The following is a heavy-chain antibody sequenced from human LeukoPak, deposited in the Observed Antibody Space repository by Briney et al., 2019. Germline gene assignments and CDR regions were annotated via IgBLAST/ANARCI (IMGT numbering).Heavy chain of an antibody. Sequence: GGSLRLSCAASGFTFSSYAMSWVRQAPGRGLEWVSAISGSGGSTYYADSVKGRFTISRDNSKNTLYLQMNSLRAEDTAVYYCAKSGAVVVAATSWGQGTLDTVSS. D-gene: IGHD2-15*01. J-gene: IGHJ5*02. V-gene: IGHV3-23*01. CDR2: ISGSGGST. CDR3: AKSGAVVVAATS. CDR1: GFTFSSYA.